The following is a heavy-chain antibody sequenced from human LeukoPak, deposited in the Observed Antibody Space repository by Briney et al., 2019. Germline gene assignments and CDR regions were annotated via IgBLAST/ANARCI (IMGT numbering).Heavy chain of an antibody. CDR2: IIPIFGTA. V-gene: IGHV1-69*01. Sequence: AAAVNVSCKRSGGTFSSYAISWVRQAPGQGLEGMGGIIPIFGTANYAQKFQGRVTITADEATSTAYMELSSLRSDDTAVYYCAREHYYDSSGYTPWRDAFDIWGQGTMVTVSS. CDR3: AREHYYDSSGYTPWRDAFDI. D-gene: IGHD3-22*01. CDR1: GGTFSSYA. J-gene: IGHJ3*02.